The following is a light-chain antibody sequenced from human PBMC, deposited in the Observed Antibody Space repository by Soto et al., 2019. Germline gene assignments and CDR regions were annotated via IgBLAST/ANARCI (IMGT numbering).Light chain of an antibody. CDR3: PQRSNWPRT. V-gene: IGKV3-11*01. Sequence: EIVLTQSPATLSSSPGERATLSCRASQSVSSYLAWYQQKPGQAPRRLIYDASDRATGIPARFSGSGSWTDFTLTISSLEPEDFEVYYCPQRSNWPRTFGQGTKVEIK. J-gene: IGKJ1*01. CDR1: QSVSSY. CDR2: DAS.